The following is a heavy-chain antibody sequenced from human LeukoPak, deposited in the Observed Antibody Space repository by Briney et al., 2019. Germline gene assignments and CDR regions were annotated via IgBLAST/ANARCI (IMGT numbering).Heavy chain of an antibody. CDR1: GYSFTYYW. Sequence: GESLKISCKGSGYSFTYYWIGWVRQMPGKGLEWMGIIYPGDSDTRYSPSFQGQVTISADNSVNIAYLQWSSLKASDSAMYYCARRVGATWTLDYWGQGTLVTVSS. CDR2: IYPGDSDT. D-gene: IGHD1-26*01. J-gene: IGHJ4*02. V-gene: IGHV5-51*01. CDR3: ARRVGATWTLDY.